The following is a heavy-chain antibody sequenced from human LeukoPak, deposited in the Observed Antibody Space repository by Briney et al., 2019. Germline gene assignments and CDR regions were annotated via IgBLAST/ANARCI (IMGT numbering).Heavy chain of an antibody. J-gene: IGHJ2*01. CDR1: GYTFTRHN. CDR3: ARDGQSGSWYRAGWFFDL. V-gene: IGHV1-46*01. Sequence: GASVKVSCKASGYTFTRHNVHWVRQAPGQGLEWMGIINPSDGSTSYALEFQGRVTMTRDTSASTLYMELSSLRSADTAIYYCARDGQSGSWYRAGWFFDLWGRGTLVTVSS. CDR2: INPSDGST. D-gene: IGHD6-13*01.